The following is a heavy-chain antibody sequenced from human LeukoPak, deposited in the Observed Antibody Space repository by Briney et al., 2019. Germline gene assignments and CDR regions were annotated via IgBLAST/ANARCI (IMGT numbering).Heavy chain of an antibody. Sequence: SETLSLTRAVYGGSFSGYYWSSIRQPPGKGLEWIGETNHSGSTTYNPSLKSRVTISVDTSKNQFSLKLSSVTAADTAVYYCARGRRGRGWYPWAIFDYWGQGTLVTVSS. V-gene: IGHV4-34*01. CDR2: TNHSGST. D-gene: IGHD6-19*01. CDR3: ARGRRGRGWYPWAIFDY. J-gene: IGHJ4*02. CDR1: GGSFSGYY.